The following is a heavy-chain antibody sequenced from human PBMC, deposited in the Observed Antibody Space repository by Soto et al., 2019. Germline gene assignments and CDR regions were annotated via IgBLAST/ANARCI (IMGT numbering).Heavy chain of an antibody. CDR2: IYSSGST. J-gene: IGHJ4*02. Sequence: SETLSLTCTVSGGSISNYYWSWIRQPAGKGLEWIGRIYSSGSTNYNPSLKSRVTMSVDTSKNQLSLKLSYVTAADTAVYYCARDFLGAASGFDYWGQGILVTVSP. CDR3: ARDFLGAASGFDY. D-gene: IGHD3-16*01. CDR1: GGSISNYY. V-gene: IGHV4-4*07.